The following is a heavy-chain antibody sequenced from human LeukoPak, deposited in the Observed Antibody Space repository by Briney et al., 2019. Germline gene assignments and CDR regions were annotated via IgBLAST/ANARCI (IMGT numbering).Heavy chain of an antibody. D-gene: IGHD1-26*01. CDR3: AKRFTSGSHFFDY. J-gene: IGHJ4*02. Sequence: GGSLRLSCVASGFTVSSNYMSWVRQAPGKGLEWVSTINISGGGTYYADSVKGRFTISRDNSKNTLYLQMNSLRAEDTAVYFCAKRFTSGSHFFDYWGQGTLVTVSS. V-gene: IGHV3-23*01. CDR2: INISGGGT. CDR1: GFTVSSNY.